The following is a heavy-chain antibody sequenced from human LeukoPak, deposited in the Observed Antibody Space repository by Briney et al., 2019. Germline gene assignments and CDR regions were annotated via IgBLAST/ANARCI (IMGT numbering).Heavy chain of an antibody. CDR2: MNPNSGNT. CDR3: ARGGSRYYDILTGSH. CDR1: GYTFTSYD. V-gene: IGHV1-8*01. J-gene: IGHJ4*02. Sequence: ASVKVSCKASGYTFTSYDINWVRQATGQGLEWMGWMNPNSGNTGYAQKFQGRVTMTRNTSISTAYMELSRLRSDDTAVYYCARGGSRYYDILTGSHWGQGTLVTVSS. D-gene: IGHD3-9*01.